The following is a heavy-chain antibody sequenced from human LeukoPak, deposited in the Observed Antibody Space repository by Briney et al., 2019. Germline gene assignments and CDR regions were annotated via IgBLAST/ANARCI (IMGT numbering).Heavy chain of an antibody. CDR1: GGSISSYY. V-gene: IGHV4-59*01. J-gene: IGHJ4*02. Sequence: SETLSLTCTVSGGSISSYYWCWIRQPPGKGLEWIGYIYYSGSTNYNPSLKSRVTISVDTSKNQFSLKLSSVTAADTAVYYCARFSIWEQFDYWGQGTLVTVSS. CDR3: ARFSIWEQFDY. CDR2: IYYSGST. D-gene: IGHD1-26*01.